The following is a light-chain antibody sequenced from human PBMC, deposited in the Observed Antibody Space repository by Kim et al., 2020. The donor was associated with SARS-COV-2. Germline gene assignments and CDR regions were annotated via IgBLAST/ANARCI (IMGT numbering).Light chain of an antibody. Sequence: DIQMTQSPSSLSASVGDRITMTCRASQGINNYLAWFQQRPGRAPRSLIYGASNLQSGVPSKFSGSGFVTDFTLTITNLQPEDFATYYCQQYNGYPYTFRQGTNLEIK. CDR1: QGINNY. CDR2: GAS. CDR3: QQYNGYPYT. V-gene: IGKV1-16*02. J-gene: IGKJ2*01.